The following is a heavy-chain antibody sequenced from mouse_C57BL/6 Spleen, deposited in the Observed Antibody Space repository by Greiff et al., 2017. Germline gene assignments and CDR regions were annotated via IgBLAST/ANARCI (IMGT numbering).Heavy chain of an antibody. V-gene: IGHV14-4*01. Sequence: EVQLKQSGAELVRPGASVKLSCTASGFNFKDDYMHWVKQRPGQGLEWIGWIDPENGDTDYASKFQGKATLTADTSSNTAYLQLCSLTSEDTAVYYWTTACCSNQAWFAYWGQGTLVTVAA. J-gene: IGHJ3*01. D-gene: IGHD2-5*01. CDR1: GFNFKDDY. CDR3: TTACCSNQAWFAY. CDR2: IDPENGDT.